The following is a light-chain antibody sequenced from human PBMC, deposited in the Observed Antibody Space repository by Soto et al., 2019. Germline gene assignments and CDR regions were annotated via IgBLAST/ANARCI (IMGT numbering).Light chain of an antibody. CDR1: QSIRNW. V-gene: IGKV1-5*01. CDR2: GAS. Sequence: DIQMTQSPSTLSASVGDRVTITCRASQSIRNWLAWYQDKPGKAPKLLIYGASSLESGVPSRFSGSGSGTEFTLTIGGLQPDDFATYYCLHYNAFPWPFGQGTKVEIK. CDR3: LHYNAFPWP. J-gene: IGKJ1*01.